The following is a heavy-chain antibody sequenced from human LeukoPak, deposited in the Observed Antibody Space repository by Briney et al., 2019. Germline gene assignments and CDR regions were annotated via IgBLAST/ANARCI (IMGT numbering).Heavy chain of an antibody. J-gene: IGHJ4*02. CDR3: ARGVGYLLFDY. D-gene: IGHD2/OR15-2a*01. CDR1: GFTFSSYS. CDR2: ISSSSSYI. V-gene: IGHV3-21*01. Sequence: GGSLRLSCAACGFTFSSYSMNWVRQAPGKGLEWVSSISSSSSYIYYADSVKGRFTISRDNAKNSLYLQMNSLRAEATAVYYCARGVGYLLFDYWGQGTLVTVSS.